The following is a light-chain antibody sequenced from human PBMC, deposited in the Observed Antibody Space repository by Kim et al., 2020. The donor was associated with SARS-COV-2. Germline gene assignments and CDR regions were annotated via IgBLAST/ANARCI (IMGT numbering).Light chain of an antibody. V-gene: IGKV3-15*01. CDR3: QQYYHWPPWT. CDR1: QSVRDY. CDR2: GAS. J-gene: IGKJ1*01. Sequence: EMIQSPATLSVPPGETATLSCRASQSVRDYLAWYQQRPGQAPRLLIYGASTRATDIPARFTGSGSGTDFTLTITSLQSEDSAIYYCQQYYHWPPWTFGQGTKADIK.